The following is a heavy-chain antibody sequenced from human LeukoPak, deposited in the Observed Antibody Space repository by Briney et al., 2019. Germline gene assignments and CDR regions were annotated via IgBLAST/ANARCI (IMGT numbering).Heavy chain of an antibody. J-gene: IGHJ5*02. CDR3: ARDLSGIGT. CDR2: IYYSGST. V-gene: IGHV4-59*06. Sequence: SETLSLTCSVSGGSINNYYWSWIRQHPGKGLEWIGYIYYSGSTYYNPSLKSRVTISVDTSKNQFSLKLSSVTAADTAVYYCARDLSGIGTWGQGTLVTVSS. D-gene: IGHD5-24*01. CDR1: GGSINNYY.